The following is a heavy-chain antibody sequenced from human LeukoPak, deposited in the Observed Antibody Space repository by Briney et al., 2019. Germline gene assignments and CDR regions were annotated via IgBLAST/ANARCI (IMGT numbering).Heavy chain of an antibody. CDR2: ISSSGSTI. CDR1: GFTFSDYY. J-gene: IGHJ4*02. Sequence: GGSLRLSCAASGFTFSDYYISWFRQAPGKGLEWVSYISSSGSTIYDADSVKGRFTISRDNAKNSLYLQMNSLRAEDTAVYYCARVPITMVRKEEYYFDYWGQGTLVTVSS. CDR3: ARVPITMVRKEEYYFDY. D-gene: IGHD3-10*01. V-gene: IGHV3-11*01.